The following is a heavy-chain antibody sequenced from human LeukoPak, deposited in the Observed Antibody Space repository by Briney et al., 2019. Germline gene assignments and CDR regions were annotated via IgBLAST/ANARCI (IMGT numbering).Heavy chain of an antibody. V-gene: IGHV4-34*01. Sequence: SETLSLTCVVYGGSFSGYYWSWIRQPPGKGLEWIGEINHSGSTNYNPSLKSRVTISVDTSKNQFSLKLSSVTAADTAVYYCARLSSGWPYYFDHWGQGTLVTVSS. D-gene: IGHD6-19*01. CDR2: INHSGST. J-gene: IGHJ4*02. CDR1: GGSFSGYY. CDR3: ARLSSGWPYYFDH.